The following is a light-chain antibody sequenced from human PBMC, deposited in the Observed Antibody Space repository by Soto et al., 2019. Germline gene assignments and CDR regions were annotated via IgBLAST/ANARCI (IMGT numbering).Light chain of an antibody. CDR2: GAS. V-gene: IGKV3-20*01. CDR3: QQYGGSPIT. J-gene: IGKJ5*01. Sequence: EIVLTQSAGTLSLSPGERATLSWGASQSVSSYKLAWYQQKPGQPPRLLISGASSRATGIPDRFSGSGYGTDFTLTISRLETEDFALYHCQQYGGSPITFGQGTRLEIK. CDR1: QSVSSYK.